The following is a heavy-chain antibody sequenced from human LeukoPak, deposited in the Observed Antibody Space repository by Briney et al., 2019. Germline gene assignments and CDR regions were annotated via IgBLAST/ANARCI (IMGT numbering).Heavy chain of an antibody. J-gene: IGHJ4*02. V-gene: IGHV3-74*01. CDR2: INPDGSRT. D-gene: IGHD2-2*01. CDR1: GFTFSTYW. CDR3: AYQLLPN. Sequence: PGGSLRLSCAASGFTFSTYWLHWVRQAPRKGLVWVSHINPDGSRTTYADSVEGRFTISRDNTKNTLYLQTNSLRVEDTAVYYCAYQLLPNWGQGTLVTVSS.